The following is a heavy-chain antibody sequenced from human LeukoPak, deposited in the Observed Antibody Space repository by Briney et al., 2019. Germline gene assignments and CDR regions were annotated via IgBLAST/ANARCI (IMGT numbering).Heavy chain of an antibody. CDR2: IKQDGSEK. Sequence: GGSLRLSCAASGFTFSSYWMSWVRQAPGKGLEWVANIKQDGSEKYYVDSVKGRFTISRDNAKNSLYLQMNSLRAEDTAVYYCARDESPLLRYFDWFENYYYYYMDVWGKGTTVTVSS. CDR3: ARDESPLLRYFDWFENYYYYYMDV. V-gene: IGHV3-7*01. CDR1: GFTFSSYW. J-gene: IGHJ6*03. D-gene: IGHD3-9*01.